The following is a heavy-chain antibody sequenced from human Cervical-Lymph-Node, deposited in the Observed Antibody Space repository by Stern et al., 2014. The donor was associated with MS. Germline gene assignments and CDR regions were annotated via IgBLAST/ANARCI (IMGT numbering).Heavy chain of an antibody. Sequence: VQLVESGGGVVQPGTSLRLSCAASGFTFISYGMHWVRQAPGKGLEWVAVIWFDGRNRYYADSVRGRFTISRDNSKNTLYLQMNSLRPEDTAVYYCAREALPGLGNYYGMDVWGQGTTVTVSS. V-gene: IGHV3-33*01. J-gene: IGHJ6*02. CDR3: AREALPGLGNYYGMDV. CDR1: GFTFISYG. CDR2: IWFDGRNR. D-gene: IGHD1-26*01.